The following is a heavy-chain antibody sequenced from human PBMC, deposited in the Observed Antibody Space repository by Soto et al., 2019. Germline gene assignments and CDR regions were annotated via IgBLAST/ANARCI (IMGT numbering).Heavy chain of an antibody. CDR1: SDSIDSSDW. CDR2: IPHGGNT. CDR3: ARDTKTASGQWYFDL. J-gene: IGHJ2*01. V-gene: IGHV4-4*02. D-gene: IGHD6-19*01. Sequence: QAQLRESGPGLVKPSETLSLTFTVFSDSIDSSDWWNWVRQSPGRGLEWIGEIPHGGNTNYNPSLMSRVPISVDLSKIQCSLNVNSVTAADTAIYYCARDTKTASGQWYFDLWGRGTLVTVAS.